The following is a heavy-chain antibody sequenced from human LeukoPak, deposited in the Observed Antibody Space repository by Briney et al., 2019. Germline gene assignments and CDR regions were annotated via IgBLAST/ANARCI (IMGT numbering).Heavy chain of an antibody. CDR1: GGSISSYY. J-gene: IGHJ4*02. CDR3: ARLPPWTPRGAYYFDY. V-gene: IGHV4-59*08. D-gene: IGHD3/OR15-3a*01. Sequence: SETLSLTCTVSGGSISSYYWSWIRQPPGKGLEWIGYIYYSGSTNYNPSLKSRVTISVDTSKNQFSLKLSSVTAADTAVYYRARLPPWTPRGAYYFDYWGQGTLVTVSS. CDR2: IYYSGST.